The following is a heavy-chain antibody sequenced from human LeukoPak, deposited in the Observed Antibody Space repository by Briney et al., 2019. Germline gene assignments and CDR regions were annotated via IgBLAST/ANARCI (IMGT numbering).Heavy chain of an antibody. Sequence: GSLRLSCAASGFTFSSYWMSWVRQAPGKGLEWVAVISYDGSNKYYADSVKGRFTISRDNSKNTLYLQMNSLRAEDTAVYYCAKDYYGSQPGNYFDYWGQGTLVTVSS. CDR1: GFTFSSYW. CDR2: ISYDGSNK. CDR3: AKDYYGSQPGNYFDY. D-gene: IGHD3-10*01. V-gene: IGHV3-30*18. J-gene: IGHJ4*02.